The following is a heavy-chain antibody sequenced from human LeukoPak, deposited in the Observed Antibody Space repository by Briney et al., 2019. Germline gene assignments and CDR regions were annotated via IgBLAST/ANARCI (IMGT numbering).Heavy chain of an antibody. Sequence: GGSLRLSCAASGFTFSSYTMSWVRQAPGKGLEWVSTITTSDGNTYYADSVKGRFTISRDNSKNTLYLQMNSLRAEDTAIYYCAKVESSGWFTNYYYGMDVWGQGTTVTVSS. CDR1: GFTFSSYT. J-gene: IGHJ6*02. CDR3: AKVESSGWFTNYYYGMDV. V-gene: IGHV3-23*01. CDR2: ITTSDGNT. D-gene: IGHD6-19*01.